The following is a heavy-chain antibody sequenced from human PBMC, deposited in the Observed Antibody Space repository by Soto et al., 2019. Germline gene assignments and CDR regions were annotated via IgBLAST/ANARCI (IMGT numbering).Heavy chain of an antibody. Sequence: PGGSLRLSCAASEFTFRSYWMHWVRQAPGKGLVWVSRIKSDGSSTSYADSVKGRFTISRDNAKNTLYLQMNSLRAEDTAVYYCVGSNGYNKFDYWGQGTLVPVSS. CDR2: IKSDGSST. CDR3: VGSNGYNKFDY. V-gene: IGHV3-74*01. D-gene: IGHD3-22*01. CDR1: EFTFRSYW. J-gene: IGHJ4*02.